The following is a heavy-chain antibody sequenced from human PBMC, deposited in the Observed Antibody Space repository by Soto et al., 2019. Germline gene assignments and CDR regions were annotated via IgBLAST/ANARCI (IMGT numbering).Heavy chain of an antibody. CDR3: ASFGTGTTGY. V-gene: IGHV4-59*01. CDR2: IYYSWST. Sequence: PSETLSLTCTVSGGSISSYYWSWIRQPPGKGLEWIGYIYYSWSTNYNPSLKSRVTISVDTSKNQFSLKLSSVTAADTAVYYCASFGTGTTGYWGQGTLVTVSS. CDR1: GGSISSYY. J-gene: IGHJ4*02. D-gene: IGHD1-1*01.